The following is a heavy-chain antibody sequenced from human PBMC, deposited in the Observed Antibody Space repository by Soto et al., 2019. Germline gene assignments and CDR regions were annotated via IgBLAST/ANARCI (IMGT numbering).Heavy chain of an antibody. CDR3: ARDPANLALAVAYFDS. D-gene: IGHD2-15*01. V-gene: IGHV4-30-2*03. Sequence: SETLSLTCAVSEGSFSTGDYSWGWIRQSPEKGLEWIGSISHTGRTSYNPSLKSRVSISVDTSKNQFSLTLTSVTAADTAVYYCARDPANLALAVAYFDSWGQGTLVTVSS. CDR1: EGSFSTGDYS. CDR2: ISHTGRT. J-gene: IGHJ4*02.